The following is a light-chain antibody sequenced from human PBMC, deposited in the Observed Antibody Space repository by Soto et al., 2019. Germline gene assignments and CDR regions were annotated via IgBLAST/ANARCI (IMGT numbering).Light chain of an antibody. V-gene: IGLV1-47*01. CDR1: SSNIGSNY. J-gene: IGLJ3*02. Sequence: QAVVTQPPSASGTPGQRVTISCSGRSSNIGSNYVYWYQQLPGTAPKLLIYRNNQRPSGVPDRFSGSKSGTSASLAISGLRSEDEANSYCAAWDDSLSGVVFGGGTKLTVL. CDR2: RNN. CDR3: AAWDDSLSGVV.